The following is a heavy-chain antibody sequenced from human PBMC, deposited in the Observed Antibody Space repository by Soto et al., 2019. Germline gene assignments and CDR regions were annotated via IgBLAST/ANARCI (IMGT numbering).Heavy chain of an antibody. Sequence: QVQLVQYGAEVRKPGSSVKVSCKASGGTFSSYTISWVRQAPGQGLEWMRRIIPILGIANYAQKFQGRVTITADKSTSTAYMELSSLRSEDTAVYYCARAPRGGYDILTGYSYYFDYWGQGTLVTVSS. CDR2: IIPILGIA. V-gene: IGHV1-69*02. CDR1: GGTFSSYT. J-gene: IGHJ4*02. D-gene: IGHD3-9*01. CDR3: ARAPRGGYDILTGYSYYFDY.